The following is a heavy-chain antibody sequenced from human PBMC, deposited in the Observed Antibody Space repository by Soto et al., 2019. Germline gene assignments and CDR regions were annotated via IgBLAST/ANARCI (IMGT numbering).Heavy chain of an antibody. V-gene: IGHV4-4*07. Sequence: SETLSLTCAVSGASIWSYHWSFLRQPAGKGLEWIGRIQHTGNTNYNPSLKSRVTMSADTSKNQISLKMTSVTAADTAVYFCAKDVSSRRWFDPWGQGVRVTVSS. CDR1: GASIWSYH. D-gene: IGHD3-16*01. J-gene: IGHJ5*02. CDR2: IQHTGNT. CDR3: AKDVSSRRWFDP.